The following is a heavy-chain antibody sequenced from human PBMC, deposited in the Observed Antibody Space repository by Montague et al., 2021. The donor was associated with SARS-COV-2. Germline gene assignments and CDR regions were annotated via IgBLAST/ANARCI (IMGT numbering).Heavy chain of an antibody. CDR2: IYSSGTT. D-gene: IGHD3-10*01. CDR3: ARSGGKFGEAYDY. CDR1: GGPISSYY. Sequence: SETLSLTCTVSGGPISSYYWTWIRQPAGKGLEWIGRIYSSGTTRYNGSLKSRVTLSVDTSANQFSLRVNSVTAAATAVYYCARSGGKFGEAYDYWGQGILVTVSS. V-gene: IGHV4-4*07. J-gene: IGHJ4*02.